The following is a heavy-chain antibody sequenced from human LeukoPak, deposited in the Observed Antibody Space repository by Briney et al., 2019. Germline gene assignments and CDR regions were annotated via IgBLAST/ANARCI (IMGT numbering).Heavy chain of an antibody. CDR1: GFTFSSYG. V-gene: IGHV3-23*01. J-gene: IGHJ4*02. Sequence: TGGSLRLSCAASGFTFSSYGMSWVRQAPGKGLEWVSAISGSGGSTYYADSVKGRFTISRDNSKNTLYLQMNSLRPEDAAVYYCAKAPVTTCRGAFCYPFDYWGLGTLVTVSS. CDR2: ISGSGGST. CDR3: AKAPVTTCRGAFCYPFDY. D-gene: IGHD2-15*01.